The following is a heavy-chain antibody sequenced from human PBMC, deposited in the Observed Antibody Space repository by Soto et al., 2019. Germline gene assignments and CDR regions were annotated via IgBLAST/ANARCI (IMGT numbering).Heavy chain of an antibody. V-gene: IGHV3-23*01. CDR2: ISGSGGST. CDR3: ARELLWFGSPRGWFDP. J-gene: IGHJ5*02. Sequence: PGGSLRLSCAASGFTFTSYAMSWVRQAPGKGLEWVSAISGSGGSTYYADSVKGRFTISRDNSKNTLYLQMNSLRAEDTAVYYCARELLWFGSPRGWFDPWGQGTLVTVSS. CDR1: GFTFTSYA. D-gene: IGHD3-10*01.